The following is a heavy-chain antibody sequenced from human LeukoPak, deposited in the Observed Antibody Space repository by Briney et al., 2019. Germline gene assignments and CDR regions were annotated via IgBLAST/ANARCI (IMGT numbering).Heavy chain of an antibody. J-gene: IGHJ3*02. D-gene: IGHD2-2*01. CDR2: IYYSGST. CDR3: ARSYCSSASCYAVGAFDI. CDR1: VGFISSNNYY. Sequence: ASETLSLTCTVSVGFISSNNYYWGWIRQPPAKGLELICSIYYSGSTYYNPSLKSRVTISIDTSKKQFSLRLNSVTAADTAVYYCARSYCSSASCYAVGAFDIWGQGTLVTVSS. V-gene: IGHV4-39*01.